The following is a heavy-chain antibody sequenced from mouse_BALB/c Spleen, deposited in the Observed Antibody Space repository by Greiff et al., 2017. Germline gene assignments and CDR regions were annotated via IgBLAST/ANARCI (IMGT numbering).Heavy chain of an antibody. CDR3: ARQDWGYFDY. J-gene: IGHJ2*01. CDR1: GFAFSSYD. V-gene: IGHV5-12-1*01. Sequence: DVKLVESGGGLVKPGGSLKLSCAASGFAFSSYDMSWVRQTPEKRLEWVAYISSGGGSTYYPDTVKGRFTISRDNAKNTLYLQMSSLKSEDTAMYYCARQDWGYFDYWGQGTTLTVSS. CDR2: ISSGGGST. D-gene: IGHD4-1*01.